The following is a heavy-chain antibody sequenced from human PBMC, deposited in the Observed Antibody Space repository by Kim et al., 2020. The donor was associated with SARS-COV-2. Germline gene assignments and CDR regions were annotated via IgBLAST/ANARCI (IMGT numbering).Heavy chain of an antibody. D-gene: IGHD6-13*01. CDR3: AKDMGGIAATFDY. Sequence: YADSVKGRFTISRDNAKNSLYLQMNSLRAEDTALYYCAKDMGGIAATFDYWGQGTLVTVSS. J-gene: IGHJ4*02. V-gene: IGHV3-9*01.